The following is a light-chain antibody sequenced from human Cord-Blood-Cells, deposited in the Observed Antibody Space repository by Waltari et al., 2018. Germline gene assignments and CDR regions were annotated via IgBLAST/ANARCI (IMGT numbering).Light chain of an antibody. Sequence: QSALTQPRSVSGSPGQSVTISCTGTSSAVGGYNYVSWYQQHPVKAPKLMIYDVSKRPSGVPVRFSGSKSGSAASLTISGLQAEDEADYYCCSYAGSYTLFGGGTKLTVL. V-gene: IGLV2-11*01. CDR1: SSAVGGYNY. CDR2: DVS. CDR3: CSYAGSYTL. J-gene: IGLJ2*01.